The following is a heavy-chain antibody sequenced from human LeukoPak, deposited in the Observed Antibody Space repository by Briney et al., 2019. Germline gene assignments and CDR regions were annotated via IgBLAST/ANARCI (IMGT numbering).Heavy chain of an antibody. CDR3: ARGFGDFPGASSSWYYFQH. CDR2: ISSSSSYI. CDR1: GFTFSTYS. D-gene: IGHD6-13*01. V-gene: IGHV3-21*01. Sequence: PGGSLRLSCAASGFTFSTYSMNWVRQAPGKGLEWVSSISSSSSYIYYGDSVKGRFTISRDNAKNSLYLQMNSLRAEDTAVYYCARGFGDFPGASSSWYYFQHWGQGTLVTVSS. J-gene: IGHJ1*01.